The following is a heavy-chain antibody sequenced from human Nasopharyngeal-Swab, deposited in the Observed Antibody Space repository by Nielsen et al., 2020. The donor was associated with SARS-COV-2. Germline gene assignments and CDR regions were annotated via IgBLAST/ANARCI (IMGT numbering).Heavy chain of an antibody. J-gene: IGHJ3*02. CDR1: GFTFSSYE. Sequence: GGSLRLSCAASGFTFSSYEMTWVRQAPGKGLEWVSYISSSGSTIYYADSVKGRFTISRDNAKNSLYLQMNSLRAEDTAVYYCARDAYPGYIWGQGTMVTVSS. D-gene: IGHD2-2*01. CDR3: ARDAYPGYI. V-gene: IGHV3-48*03. CDR2: ISSSGSTI.